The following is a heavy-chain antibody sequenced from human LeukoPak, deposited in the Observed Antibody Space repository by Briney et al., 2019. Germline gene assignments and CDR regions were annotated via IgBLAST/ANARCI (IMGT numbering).Heavy chain of an antibody. V-gene: IGHV4-59*11. J-gene: IGHJ3*02. D-gene: IGHD3-9*01. CDR2: IYYSGST. Sequence: SETLSLTCTVSGGSISSHYWSWIRQPPGKGLEWIGYIYYSGSTNYNPSLKSQVTISVDTSKNQFSLKLSSVTAADTAVYYCAGFDILTGQDAFDIWGQGTMVTVSS. CDR3: AGFDILTGQDAFDI. CDR1: GGSISSHY.